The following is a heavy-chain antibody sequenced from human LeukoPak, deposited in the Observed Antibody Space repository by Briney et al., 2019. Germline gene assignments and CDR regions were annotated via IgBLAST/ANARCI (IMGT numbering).Heavy chain of an antibody. J-gene: IGHJ6*02. D-gene: IGHD1-1*01. Sequence: PGGSLRLSCAASRFTFSVYGMHWVRQAPGKGLEWVAVIWHDGSNEYYADSVKGRFTISRDNSNNTLSLQMNSLRAEDTAVYYCARDPLHLWRDSYPYGMDLWGQGTTVTVSS. CDR3: ARDPLHLWRDSYPYGMDL. CDR2: IWHDGSNE. CDR1: RFTFSVYG. V-gene: IGHV3-33*01.